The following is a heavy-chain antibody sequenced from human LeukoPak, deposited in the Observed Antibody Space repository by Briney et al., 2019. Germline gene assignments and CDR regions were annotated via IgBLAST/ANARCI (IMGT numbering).Heavy chain of an antibody. V-gene: IGHV3-21*01. CDR3: ARELDSHQDIDY. CDR2: ISSSGSDV. CDR1: GFAFSACA. D-gene: IGHD4-11*01. Sequence: PGGSLRISCAASGFAFSACAMNWVRQAPGKGLEWVSSISSSGSDVFYADSVKGRFTMSRDNAKNSLYLQMNSLRAEDTAVYYCARELDSHQDIDYWGQGTLVTVSS. J-gene: IGHJ4*02.